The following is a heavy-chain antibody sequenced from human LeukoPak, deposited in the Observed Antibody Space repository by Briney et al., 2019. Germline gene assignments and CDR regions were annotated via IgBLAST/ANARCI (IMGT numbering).Heavy chain of an antibody. Sequence: GGSLRLSCAASEFTFNNYWMHWVRQAPGKGLEWGSYISGSSSTIYYADSVKGRFTISRDNGKNTLYLQMNSLGAEDTAVYYCARGSTYYDSSGQVPFDYWGQGTLVTVSS. J-gene: IGHJ4*02. V-gene: IGHV3-48*01. CDR2: ISGSSSTI. CDR1: EFTFNNYW. CDR3: ARGSTYYDSSGQVPFDY. D-gene: IGHD3-22*01.